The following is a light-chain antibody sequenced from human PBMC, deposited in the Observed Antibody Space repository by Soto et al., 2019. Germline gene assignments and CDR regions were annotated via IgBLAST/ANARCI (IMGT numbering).Light chain of an antibody. CDR2: SNT. CDR1: SSNIGSNT. V-gene: IGLV1-44*01. J-gene: IGLJ1*01. Sequence: QSVLTHPPSTSGTPGQRVTSSCSGSSSNIGSNTVNWYQHLPGTAPKLLIYSNTQRPSGVPDRFSGSKSGTSASLAVSGLQSEDEADYYCAAWDDSMNGYVFGTGTKVTVL. CDR3: AAWDDSMNGYV.